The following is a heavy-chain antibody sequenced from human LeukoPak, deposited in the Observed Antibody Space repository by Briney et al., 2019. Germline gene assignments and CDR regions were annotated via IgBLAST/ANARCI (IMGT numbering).Heavy chain of an antibody. J-gene: IGHJ4*02. CDR3: ARWATSFDL. CDR1: GFSFSDHY. V-gene: IGHV3-11*01. Sequence: GGSLRLSCAASGFSFSDHYMNWIRQAPGKGLEWVSYISDGGETVYYSDSVKGRFTISRDNAKRSVYLQMDSLRAEDTAVYYCARWATSFDLWGQGTLVTVSS. D-gene: IGHD6-6*01. CDR2: ISDGGETV.